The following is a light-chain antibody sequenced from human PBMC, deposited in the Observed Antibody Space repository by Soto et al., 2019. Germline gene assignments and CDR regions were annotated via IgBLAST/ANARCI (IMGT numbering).Light chain of an antibody. J-gene: IGLJ2*01. CDR2: EVN. V-gene: IGLV2-8*01. CDR1: SSDVGAYNY. CDR3: SAYGGSNNFVV. Sequence: QSALTQPPSASGSPGQSITVSCTGSSSDVGAYNYVSWYQQYPGKAPKLMIYEVNKRPSGVPDRFSGSKSGNTASLTVSGLQAEDEAEYYCSAYGGSNNFVVFGGGTKLTVL.